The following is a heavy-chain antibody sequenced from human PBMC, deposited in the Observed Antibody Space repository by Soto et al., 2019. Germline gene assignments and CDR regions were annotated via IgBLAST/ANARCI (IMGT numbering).Heavy chain of an antibody. CDR2: ISGSGGST. D-gene: IGHD4-17*01. V-gene: IGHV3-23*01. CDR3: AKDMTTVTYYYYYGMDV. CDR1: GFTFISYA. Sequence: PGGSLRLSCAASGFTFISYAMSWVRQAPGKGLEWVSAISGSGGSTYYADSVKGRFTISRDNSKNTLYLQMNSLRAEDTAVYYCAKDMTTVTYYYYYGMDVWGQGTTVTVSS. J-gene: IGHJ6*02.